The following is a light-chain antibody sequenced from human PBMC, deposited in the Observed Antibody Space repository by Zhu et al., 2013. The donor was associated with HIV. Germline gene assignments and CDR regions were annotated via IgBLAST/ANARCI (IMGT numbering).Light chain of an antibody. CDR3: QHYNRWPRT. Sequence: EIVMTQSPATLSVSPGERATLSCRASQTVSSNLAWYQQKPGQAPRLLIYGASTRATDIPARFSGSGSGTEFTLTISSLQSEDFAVYYCQHYNRWPRTFGQGTKLEIK. CDR1: QTVSSN. J-gene: IGKJ2*02. V-gene: IGKV3-15*01. CDR2: GAS.